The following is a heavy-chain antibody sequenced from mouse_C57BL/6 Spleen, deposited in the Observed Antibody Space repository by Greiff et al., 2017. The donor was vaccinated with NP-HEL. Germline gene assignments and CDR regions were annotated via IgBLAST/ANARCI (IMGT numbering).Heavy chain of an antibody. J-gene: IGHJ2*01. Sequence: VQLQQSGAELVRPGASVTLSCKASGYTFTDYEMHWVKQTPVHGLEWIGAIDPETGGTAYNQKFKGKAILTADKSSSTAYMELRSLTSEDSAVYYCTRSTMITYFDYWGQSTTLTVSS. CDR2: IDPETGGT. CDR3: TRSTMITYFDY. CDR1: GYTFTDYE. D-gene: IGHD2-4*01. V-gene: IGHV1-15*01.